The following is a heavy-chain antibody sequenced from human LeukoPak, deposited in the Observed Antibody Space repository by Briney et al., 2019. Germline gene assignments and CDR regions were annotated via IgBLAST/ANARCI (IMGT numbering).Heavy chain of an antibody. CDR3: AKDYGDYAGGSEYFDY. CDR2: ISGSGGST. CDR1: GFTFSSYA. J-gene: IGHJ4*02. V-gene: IGHV3-23*01. D-gene: IGHD4-17*01. Sequence: PGGSLRLSCAASGFTFSSYAMSWVRRAPGKGLEWVSAISGSGGSTYYADSVKGRFTISRDNSKNTLYLQMNSLRAEDTAVYYCAKDYGDYAGGSEYFDYWGQGTLVTVSS.